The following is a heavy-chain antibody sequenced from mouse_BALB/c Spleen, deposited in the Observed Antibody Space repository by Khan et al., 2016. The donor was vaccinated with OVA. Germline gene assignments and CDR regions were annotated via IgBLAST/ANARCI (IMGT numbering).Heavy chain of an antibody. J-gene: IGHJ3*01. V-gene: IGHV1-7*01. CDR3: TRRGLVGLFAY. D-gene: IGHD2-2*01. CDR2: INPSTGYT. CDR1: GYTFTTYW. Sequence: QVQLKESGAELAKPGASVKMSCTASGYTFTTYWIHWIKQRPGQGLEWIGYINPSTGYTEYNKKFKDKATLTADESSSTAYMQLNRLTSADSAVYYSTRRGLVGLFAYWGQGTLVTVSA.